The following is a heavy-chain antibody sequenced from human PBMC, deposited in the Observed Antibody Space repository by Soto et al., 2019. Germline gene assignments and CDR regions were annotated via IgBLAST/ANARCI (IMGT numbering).Heavy chain of an antibody. CDR3: AKVRDDHSYFCEY. Sequence: SETLSLTCTVSGGSISGYYWSWNRQPPGKGLECPGYIYYSGSTTYNPSLKSSVTISVDTSSNQFSLKLSSVTAADTAVYYCAKVRDDHSYFCEYWGQGTLVTVSS. CDR1: GGSISGYY. J-gene: IGHJ4*02. D-gene: IGHD6-6*01. CDR2: IYYSGST. V-gene: IGHV4-59*01.